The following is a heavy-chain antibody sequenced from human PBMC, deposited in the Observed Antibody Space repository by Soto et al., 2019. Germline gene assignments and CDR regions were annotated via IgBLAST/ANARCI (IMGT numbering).Heavy chain of an antibody. CDR2: INAGNGNT. D-gene: IGHD3-10*01. Sequence: ASVKVSCKASGYTFTSYAMHWVRQAPGQRLEWMGWINAGNGNTKYSQKFQGRVTITRDTSASTAYMELSSLRSEDTAVYFCARAPSGYYFDNWGQGTLVTVSS. CDR3: ARAPSGYYFDN. J-gene: IGHJ4*02. CDR1: GYTFTSYA. V-gene: IGHV1-3*01.